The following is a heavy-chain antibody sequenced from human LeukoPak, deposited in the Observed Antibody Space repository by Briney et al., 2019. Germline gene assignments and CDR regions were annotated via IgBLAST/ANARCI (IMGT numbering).Heavy chain of an antibody. CDR3: ARGGPTTFDI. CDR1: GGSISSYY. J-gene: IGHJ3*02. Sequence: SETLSLTCTVSGGSISSYYCSWIRQPAGRGLEWIGRIYISGSTNYNPSLKSRLTMSVDTSKNQFSLKLTSATAADTAVYYCARGGPTTFDIWGQGTMVTVSS. CDR2: IYISGST. V-gene: IGHV4-4*07.